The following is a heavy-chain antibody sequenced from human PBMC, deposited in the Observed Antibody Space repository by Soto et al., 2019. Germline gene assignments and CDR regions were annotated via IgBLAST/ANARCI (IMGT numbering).Heavy chain of an antibody. CDR1: GYTFTSYA. V-gene: IGHV1-3*01. Sequence: ASAKVSCKASGYTFTSYAMHWVRQAPGQRLEWMGWINAGNGNTKYSQKFQGRVTITRDTSASTAYMELSSLRSEDTAVYYCARTSATGYYTGDYWGQGTLVTVSS. J-gene: IGHJ4*02. D-gene: IGHD3-9*01. CDR3: ARTSATGYYTGDY. CDR2: INAGNGNT.